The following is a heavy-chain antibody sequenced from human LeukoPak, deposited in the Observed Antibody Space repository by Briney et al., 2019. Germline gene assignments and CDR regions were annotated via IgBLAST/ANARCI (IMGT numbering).Heavy chain of an antibody. CDR1: GYTFTSYD. CDR3: ARGGRVAAGLAGWFDP. Sequence: GASVKVSCKASGYTFTSYDINWVRQATGQGLEWMGWMNPNSGNTGYAQKFQGRVTMTRNTSISTAYMELSSPRSEDTAVYYCARGGRVAAGLAGWFDPWGQGTLVTVSS. J-gene: IGHJ5*02. CDR2: MNPNSGNT. D-gene: IGHD6-19*01. V-gene: IGHV1-8*01.